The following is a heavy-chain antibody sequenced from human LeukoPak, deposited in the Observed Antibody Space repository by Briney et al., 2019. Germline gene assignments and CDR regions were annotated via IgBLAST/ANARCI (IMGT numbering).Heavy chain of an antibody. CDR2: ISGIGTTT. V-gene: IGHV3-23*01. D-gene: IGHD4-17*01. Sequence: PGGSLRLSCTASGFTFSSYAMTWVRQAPGKGLECVSVISGIGTTTYYADSVKGRFTISRDNSKNTLFLQMNSLRVEDTATYYCTNKRTTSVTDWFDPWGQGTLVTVSS. J-gene: IGHJ5*02. CDR3: TNKRTTSVTDWFDP. CDR1: GFTFSSYA.